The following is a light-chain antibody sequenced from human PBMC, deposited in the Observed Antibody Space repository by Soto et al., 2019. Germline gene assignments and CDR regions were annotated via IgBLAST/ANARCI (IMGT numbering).Light chain of an antibody. CDR1: SSDVGGYNF. Sequence: LTQPASVSGSPGQSITISCTGTSSDVGGYNFVSWYQHHPGKAPKLMIYEVSSRPSGVSNRFSGSKSGNTASLTISGLQAEDEADYYCTSYASSSTLLFGTGTKVTVL. J-gene: IGLJ1*01. CDR3: TSYASSSTLL. CDR2: EVS. V-gene: IGLV2-14*01.